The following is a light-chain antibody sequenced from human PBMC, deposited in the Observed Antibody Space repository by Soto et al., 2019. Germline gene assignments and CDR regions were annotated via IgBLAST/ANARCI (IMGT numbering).Light chain of an antibody. V-gene: IGKV1-12*01. CDR1: QGISSY. J-gene: IGKJ1*01. Sequence: DIQMTQSPSSVSASVGDRVAITCRAGQGISSYLAWYQQTPGEAPKLLIYAASSLQSGVPSRFSGSGSGADFTLTIRSLQPEDSATYYCQQAHSFPTFGQGTKVDIK. CDR2: AAS. CDR3: QQAHSFPT.